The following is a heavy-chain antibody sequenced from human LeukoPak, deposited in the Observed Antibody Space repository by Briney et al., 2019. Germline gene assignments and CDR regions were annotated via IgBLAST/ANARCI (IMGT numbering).Heavy chain of an antibody. CDR3: ARRDDGSGSFYNGLDTFDI. Sequence: GRSLRLSCAASGFTFRNYGMHWARQAPVKVLEWVAVIWNDGSNKYYGDSVKGRFTISRDNSKNTLSLQMTSLRAEDTAVYYCARRDDGSGSFYNGLDTFDIWGLGTMVTVSS. V-gene: IGHV3-33*01. D-gene: IGHD3-10*01. CDR2: IWNDGSNK. CDR1: GFTFRNYG. J-gene: IGHJ3*02.